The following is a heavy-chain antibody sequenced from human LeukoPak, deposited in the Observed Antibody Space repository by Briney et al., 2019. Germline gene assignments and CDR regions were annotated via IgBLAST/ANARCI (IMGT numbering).Heavy chain of an antibody. V-gene: IGHV4-39*01. CDR2: IYYSGTT. Sequence: PSETLSLTRSVSGGSISSSHYYWGWIRQPPGKGLEGIGTIYYSGTTYYNPSLESRVTISEDTSKNQFSLTLRSVTAADTAVYYCARQISYYYYYYIDVWGKGTTVTVSS. CDR1: GGSISSSHYY. CDR3: ARQISYYYYYYIDV. J-gene: IGHJ6*03. D-gene: IGHD3-3*01.